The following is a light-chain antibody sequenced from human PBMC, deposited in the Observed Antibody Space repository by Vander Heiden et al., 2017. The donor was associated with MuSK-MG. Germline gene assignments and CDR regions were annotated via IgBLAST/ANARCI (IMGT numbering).Light chain of an antibody. Sequence: DIQMTQSPSTLSASVGDRVTITCRASQSISPWLAWYQQKPGKAPKLLIYKASRLEGGVPSRFSGSGSGTEFTLTISSLQPDDYATYYCQQYDSFSSFGQGTKLEIK. V-gene: IGKV1-5*03. CDR3: QQYDSFSS. J-gene: IGKJ2*01. CDR1: QSISPW. CDR2: KAS.